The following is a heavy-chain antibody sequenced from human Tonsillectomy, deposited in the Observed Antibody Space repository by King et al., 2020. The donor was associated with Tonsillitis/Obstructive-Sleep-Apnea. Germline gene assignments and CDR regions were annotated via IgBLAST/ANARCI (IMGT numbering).Heavy chain of an antibody. J-gene: IGHJ4*02. V-gene: IGHV1-2*02. CDR3: ARDLRWLLDY. D-gene: IGHD6-19*01. CDR2: INPTSGGT. CDR1: GYSFNGYY. Sequence: QLVQSGAEVKKPGASLKVSCKAPGYSFNGYYIHWVRQAPGQGLEWMGWINPTSGGTKYAQKFQGRVTMTRDTSINTGYMELSRLRSDDTAVYYCARDLRWLLDYWGQGTLVTVSS.